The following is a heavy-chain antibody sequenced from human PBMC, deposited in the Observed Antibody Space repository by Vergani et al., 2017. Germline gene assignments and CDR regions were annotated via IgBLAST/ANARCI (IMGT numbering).Heavy chain of an antibody. CDR3: ASSTSIGVNWFDP. CDR1: GFTFSSYS. Sequence: EVQLVESGGGLVQPGGSLRLSCAASGFTFSSYSMNWVRQAPGKGLEWVSYISSSSSTIYYADSVKGRFTISRDNAKNSLYLQMNSLRAEDTAVYYCASSTSIGVNWFDPWGQGTLVTVSS. CDR2: ISSSSSTI. V-gene: IGHV3-48*01. J-gene: IGHJ5*02. D-gene: IGHD3-10*01.